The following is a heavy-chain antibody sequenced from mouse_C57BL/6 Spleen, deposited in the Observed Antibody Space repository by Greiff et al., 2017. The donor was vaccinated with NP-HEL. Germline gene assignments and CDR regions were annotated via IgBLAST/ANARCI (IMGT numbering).Heavy chain of an antibody. J-gene: IGHJ2*01. Sequence: EVKLMESGGGLVKPGGSLKLSCAASGFTFSSYAMSWVRQTPEKRLEWVATISDGGSYTYYPDNVKGRFTISRDNAKNNLYLQMSHLKSEDTAMYYCARDRSNYQYYFDYWGQGTTLTVSS. CDR3: ARDRSNYQYYFDY. V-gene: IGHV5-4*01. D-gene: IGHD2-5*01. CDR1: GFTFSSYA. CDR2: ISDGGSYT.